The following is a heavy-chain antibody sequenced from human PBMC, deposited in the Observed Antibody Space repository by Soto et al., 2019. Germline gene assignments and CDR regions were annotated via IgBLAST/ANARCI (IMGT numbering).Heavy chain of an antibody. CDR2: IDPSDSDT. J-gene: IGHJ6*02. V-gene: IGHV5-10-1*01. CDR3: AGDNYGSSLAYYYGLEV. D-gene: IGHD3-10*01. Sequence: GESLKISCKASGHTFTTYWINWVRQMPGKGLEWMGRIDPSDSDTNYSPSFEGHVTMSANKSTNTAYLQWSSLKASDTAVYYCAGDNYGSSLAYYYGLEVWGQGTTVTVSS. CDR1: GHTFTTYW.